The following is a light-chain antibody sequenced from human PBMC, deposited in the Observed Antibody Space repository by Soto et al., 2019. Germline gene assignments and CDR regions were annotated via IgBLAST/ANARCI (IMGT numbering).Light chain of an antibody. V-gene: IGKV1D-16*01. CDR3: QHYNSYSEA. Sequence: DMQMTQSPSSVYASVGDRVNISCQASQGISRSLAWYQQKPGKAPKLLIYGASSLQSGVTSRFSGSGSGTEFTLTISSLQPDDFATYYCQHYNSYSEAVGQGTQVEIK. J-gene: IGKJ1*01. CDR1: QGISRS. CDR2: GAS.